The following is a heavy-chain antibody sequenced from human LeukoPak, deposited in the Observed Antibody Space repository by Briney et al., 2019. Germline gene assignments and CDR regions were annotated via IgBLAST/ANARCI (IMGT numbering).Heavy chain of an antibody. J-gene: IGHJ5*02. D-gene: IGHD2-8*01. Sequence: ASVKVSCKASGYTFTGYYMHWVRQAPGQGLEWMGWINPNSGGTNYAQKFQGRVTMTRDTSISTAYMELSRLRSDDTAVYYCARDDGYCTNGVCYIWFDPWGQGTLVTVSS. CDR1: GYTFTGYY. CDR2: INPNSGGT. CDR3: ARDDGYCTNGVCYIWFDP. V-gene: IGHV1-2*02.